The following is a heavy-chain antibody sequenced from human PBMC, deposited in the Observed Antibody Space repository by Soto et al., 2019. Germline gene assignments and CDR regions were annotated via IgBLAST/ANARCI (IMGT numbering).Heavy chain of an antibody. D-gene: IGHD2-15*01. J-gene: IGHJ4*02. CDR2: IRFDGSNI. CDR3: ARDGVGATAFWGYLDY. Sequence: ESVGGVVQPGRSLRLSCAASGSIFRGYGMHWVRQAPGKGLEWVAVIRFDGSNINYADFVMGRFTISRDNSKNTLYLEMNSLRVEDTAVYYCARDGVGATAFWGYLDYWGQGTLVTVSS. V-gene: IGHV3-33*01. CDR1: GSIFRGYG.